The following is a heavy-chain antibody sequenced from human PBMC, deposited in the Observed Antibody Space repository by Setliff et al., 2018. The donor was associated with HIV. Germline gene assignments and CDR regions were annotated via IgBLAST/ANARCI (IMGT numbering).Heavy chain of an antibody. J-gene: IGHJ4*02. V-gene: IGHV4-59*06. Sequence: SETLSLTCTVSGGSITSYYWSWIRQLPGKGLEWIGNIYNSGRTYYNPSLKSRVTISVDTSEDQFSLKLSSVTAADTAVYYCARGANYYDSSGYYDYWGQGTLVTVSS. D-gene: IGHD3-22*01. CDR2: IYNSGRT. CDR3: ARGANYYDSSGYYDY. CDR1: GGSITSYY.